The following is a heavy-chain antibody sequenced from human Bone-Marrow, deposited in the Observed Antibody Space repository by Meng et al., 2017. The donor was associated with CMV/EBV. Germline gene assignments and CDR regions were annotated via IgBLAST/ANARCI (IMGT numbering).Heavy chain of an antibody. CDR2: IYYSGST. V-gene: IGHV4-61*01. J-gene: IGHJ5*02. CDR1: GGSVSSGSYY. D-gene: IGHD5-18*01. CDR3: VRVPPGDSYGFGP. Sequence: SETLSLTCTVAGGSVSSGSYYWTWIRQPPGKGLEWIGYIYYSGSTSYNPSLKSRVAISADTSKDQLSLRLNSVSAADTAVYYCVRVPPGDSYGFGPWGQGILVTVYS.